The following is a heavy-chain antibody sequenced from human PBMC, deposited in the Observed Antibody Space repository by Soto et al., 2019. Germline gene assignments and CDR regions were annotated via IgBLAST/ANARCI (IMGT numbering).Heavy chain of an antibody. CDR2: IYYSGST. Sequence: QVQLQESGPGLVKPSQTLSLTCTVSGGSISSGGYYWSWIRQHPGKGLEWIGYIYYSGSTYYNPSLKCRVTISADTSKIQFSLKLSSVTAADTAVYYCARVGGINWFDPWGQGTLVTVSS. D-gene: IGHD1-20*01. J-gene: IGHJ5*02. CDR1: GGSISSGGYY. CDR3: ARVGGINWFDP. V-gene: IGHV4-31*03.